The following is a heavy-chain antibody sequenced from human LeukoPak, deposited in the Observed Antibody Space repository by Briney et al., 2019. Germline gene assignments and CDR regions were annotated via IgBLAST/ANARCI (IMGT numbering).Heavy chain of an antibody. D-gene: IGHD3-3*01. CDR3: ARVLDFWSGYYTGVNNFDY. J-gene: IGHJ4*02. CDR1: GFTFSSYW. V-gene: IGHV3-74*01. Sequence: PGGSLRLPCAASGFTFSSYWMHWVRQAPGKGLVWVSRINSDGSSTSYADSVKGRFTISRDNAKNTLYLQMNSLRAEDTAVYYCARVLDFWSGYYTGVNNFDYWGQGTLVTVSS. CDR2: INSDGSST.